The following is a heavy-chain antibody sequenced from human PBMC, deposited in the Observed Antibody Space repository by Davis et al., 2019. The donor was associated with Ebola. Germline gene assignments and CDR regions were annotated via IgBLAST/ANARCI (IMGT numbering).Heavy chain of an antibody. Sequence: GESLKISCAASGFSFNSDSMNWVRQAPGKGLEWVSSISTGSIYIYYADSVKGRFTISRDDAKNSLFLQMNSLRAEDTAIYYCARDGLYTSGQYFYYFDSWGQGTLVTVSS. CDR2: ISTGSIYI. J-gene: IGHJ4*02. CDR1: GFSFNSDS. CDR3: ARDGLYTSGQYFYYFDS. V-gene: IGHV3-21*01. D-gene: IGHD3-22*01.